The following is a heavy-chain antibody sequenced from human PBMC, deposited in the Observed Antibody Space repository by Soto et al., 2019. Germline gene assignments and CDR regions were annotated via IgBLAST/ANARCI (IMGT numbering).Heavy chain of an antibody. CDR3: ASTRTLDAFDI. CDR2: IYYSAST. Sequence: QVQLQESGPGLVKPSQTLSLTCTVSGGSISSGGYYWSWIRQQPGKGLEWIGYIYYSASTYYNPSLKSRVTISVDTSKNQFSLKLSAVTAADTAVYYCASTRTLDAFDIWGQGTMVTVSS. V-gene: IGHV4-31*03. CDR1: GGSISSGGYY. J-gene: IGHJ3*02.